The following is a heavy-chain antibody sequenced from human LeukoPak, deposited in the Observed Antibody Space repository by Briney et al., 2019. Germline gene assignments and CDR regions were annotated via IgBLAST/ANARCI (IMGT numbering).Heavy chain of an antibody. Sequence: ASVKVSCKASGYMFTSYGISWVRQAPGQGLEWMGWISAYNGNTKYAQKPQGRVTMTTDTSTSTAYMELRSLRSDDTAVYYCARDDDYGDYDSDYWGQGTLVTVSS. CDR1: GYMFTSYG. D-gene: IGHD4-17*01. V-gene: IGHV1-18*01. CDR2: ISAYNGNT. CDR3: ARDDDYGDYDSDY. J-gene: IGHJ4*02.